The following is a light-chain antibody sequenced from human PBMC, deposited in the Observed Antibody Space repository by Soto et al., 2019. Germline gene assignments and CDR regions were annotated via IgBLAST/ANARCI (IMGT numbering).Light chain of an antibody. CDR1: QGISSE. J-gene: IGKJ2*01. CDR2: GAS. CDR3: QQGHNWPLT. V-gene: IGKV3-15*01. Sequence: ERVMTQSPATLSLSPGERAALSCSPTQGISSEVAWYQQKPGQPPRLLIYGASTRATGVPARFTGSGSGSDFTLTISGLQSEDFAVYYCQQGHNWPLTFGQGTRLEI.